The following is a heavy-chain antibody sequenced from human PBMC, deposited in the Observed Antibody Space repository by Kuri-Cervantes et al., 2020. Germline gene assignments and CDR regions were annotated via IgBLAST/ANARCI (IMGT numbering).Heavy chain of an antibody. V-gene: IGHV4-59*13. D-gene: IGHD3-22*01. CDR1: GGSISSYY. J-gene: IGHJ4*02. CDR3: ARSEGGYYAGVDY. Sequence: SETLSLTCTVSGGSISSYYWSWIRQPPGKGLEWIGYIYYSGSTNYNPSLKSQVTISVDTSKNQFSLKLRSVTAADTAVYYCARSEGGYYAGVDYWGQGTLVTVSS. CDR2: IYYSGST.